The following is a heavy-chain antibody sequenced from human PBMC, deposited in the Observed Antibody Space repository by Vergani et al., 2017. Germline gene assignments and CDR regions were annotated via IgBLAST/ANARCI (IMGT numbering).Heavy chain of an antibody. CDR2: IYYSGST. Sequence: QVQLQESGPGLVKPSETLSLTCTVSGGSISSYYWSWIRQPPGKGLEWIGYIYYSGSTNYNPSLKSRVTISVDTSKNQFSLKLSSVTAADTAVYYCARYSNRIDYWGQGTLVTVSS. V-gene: IGHV4-59*12. CDR1: GGSISSYY. CDR3: ARYSNRIDY. D-gene: IGHD4-11*01. J-gene: IGHJ4*02.